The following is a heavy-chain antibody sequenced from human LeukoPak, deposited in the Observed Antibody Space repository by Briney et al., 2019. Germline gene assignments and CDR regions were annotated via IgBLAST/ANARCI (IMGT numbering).Heavy chain of an antibody. V-gene: IGHV3-21*01. J-gene: IGHJ4*02. CDR3: ARDRIAVAATETSFDY. CDR2: ITSSNNYI. Sequence: GGSLRLSCEASGFTFTTYSMTWVRQAPGKGLEWVSSITSSNNYIYYGDSVKGRFTISRGNAKNSLYLEMNSLRAEDTAVYYCARDRIAVAATETSFDYWGQGTLVTVSS. CDR1: GFTFTTYS. D-gene: IGHD6-19*01.